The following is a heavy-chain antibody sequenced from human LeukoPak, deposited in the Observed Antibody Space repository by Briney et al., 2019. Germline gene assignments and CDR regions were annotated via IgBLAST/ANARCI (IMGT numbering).Heavy chain of an antibody. Sequence: GGSLRLSCAASGFAFNIYAMSWVRQAPGQGLEWVSSTSNSGGTTKYAVSVKGRFTISRDNSRNTLYLQMNSLRVEDTDVYYCAKDIRWGNDYGDPFDYWGQGTLATVSS. CDR2: TSNSGGTT. V-gene: IGHV3-23*01. D-gene: IGHD4-17*01. J-gene: IGHJ4*02. CDR3: AKDIRWGNDYGDPFDY. CDR1: GFAFNIYA.